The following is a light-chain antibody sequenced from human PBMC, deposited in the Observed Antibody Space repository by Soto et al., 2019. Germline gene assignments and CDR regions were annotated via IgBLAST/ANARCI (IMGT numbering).Light chain of an antibody. CDR2: GAS. CDR3: QQYNNWPPCT. V-gene: IGKV3-15*01. Sequence: EIVMTQSPATLSVSPGERATLSCRASQSVSSNLAWYQQKPGQAPRLLIYGASTRATGIPARFSGSGSGTEFTLTIRSLQSEDFAVYYCQQYNNWPPCTFGQVTKLEIK. CDR1: QSVSSN. J-gene: IGKJ2*02.